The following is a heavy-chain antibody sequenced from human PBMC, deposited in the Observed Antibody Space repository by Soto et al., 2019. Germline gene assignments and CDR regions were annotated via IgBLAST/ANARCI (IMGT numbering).Heavy chain of an antibody. CDR3: VRTSLVVAAATREDY. Sequence: GGSLRLSCAASGFTFTSCVMGWVRQAPGKGLEWVAAISGGSVTIYYADSVKGRFTISRDNSKNTLYLEMNSLRAEDTAVYYCVRTSLVVAAATREDYWGQGTLVTVSS. CDR2: ISGGSVTI. J-gene: IGHJ4*02. D-gene: IGHD2-15*01. CDR1: GFTFTSCV. V-gene: IGHV3-23*01.